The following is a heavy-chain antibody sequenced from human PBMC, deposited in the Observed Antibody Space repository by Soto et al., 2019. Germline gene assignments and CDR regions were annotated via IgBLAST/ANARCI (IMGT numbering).Heavy chain of an antibody. CDR1: GGSINSGGYY. Sequence: QVQLQESGPGLVKPSQTLSLTCTVSGGSINSGGYYWSWIRQHPGKGLEWIGYIHYSGSTYYNPSLKSRVTISVDTSKNQFSLKLSSVTAADTAVYYCARDRLNYDSSGYYPLGFDYWGQGTLVTVSS. J-gene: IGHJ4*02. D-gene: IGHD3-22*01. V-gene: IGHV4-31*03. CDR2: IHYSGST. CDR3: ARDRLNYDSSGYYPLGFDY.